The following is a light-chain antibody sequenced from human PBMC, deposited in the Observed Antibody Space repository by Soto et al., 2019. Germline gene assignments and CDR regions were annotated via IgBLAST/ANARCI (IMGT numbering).Light chain of an antibody. CDR1: DGHSGYK. J-gene: IGLJ2*01. CDR3: ETWDSDTHVL. V-gene: IGLV4-60*03. Sequence: QLVLTQSSSASASLGSSVRLTCTLSDGHSGYKIAWHQQQPGKAPRYLMKLEGSGKYSKGSGVPDRFSGTTSGADRYLTITNVQSEDEADYYCETWDSDTHVLFGGGTKVTVL. CDR2: LEGSGKY.